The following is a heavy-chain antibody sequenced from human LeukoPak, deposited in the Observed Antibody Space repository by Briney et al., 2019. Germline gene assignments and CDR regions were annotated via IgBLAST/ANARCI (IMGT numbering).Heavy chain of an antibody. CDR2: ISGSGGST. V-gene: IGHV3-23*01. D-gene: IGHD3-10*01. CDR1: GFTFSSYA. J-gene: IGHJ4*02. CDR3: AKDRVWFGELLPFDY. Sequence: GGSLRLSCAASGFTFSSYAMSWVCRAPGKGLEWVSAISGSGGSTYYADSVKGRFTISRDNSKNTLYLQMNSLRAEDTAVYYCAKDRVWFGELLPFDYWGQGTLVTVSS.